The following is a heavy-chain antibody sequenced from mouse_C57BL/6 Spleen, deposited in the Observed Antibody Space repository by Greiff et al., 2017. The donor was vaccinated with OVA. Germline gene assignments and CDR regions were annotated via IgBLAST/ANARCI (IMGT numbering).Heavy chain of an antibody. CDR3: ARDDGYYFDY. Sequence: QVQLQQSGPELVKPGASVKISCKASGYAFSSSWMNWVKQRPGKGLEWIGRIYPGDGDTNYNGKFKGKATLTVDKSSSTAYMQLSSLTSEDSAVYFCARDDGYYFDYWGQGTTLTVSS. V-gene: IGHV1-82*01. CDR1: GYAFSSSW. D-gene: IGHD2-3*01. J-gene: IGHJ2*01. CDR2: IYPGDGDT.